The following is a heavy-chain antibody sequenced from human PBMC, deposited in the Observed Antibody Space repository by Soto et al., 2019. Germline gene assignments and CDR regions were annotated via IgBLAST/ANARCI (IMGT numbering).Heavy chain of an antibody. V-gene: IGHV4-59*08. CDR1: GGSISGDY. D-gene: IGHD3-3*01. Sequence: TWETLSLTCIFSGGSISGDYWGWIRQPPGKGLEWIAYIFYAGAINYNPSLKSRVTISVDTSKNQSSLQLRSVTAADPAVYYCARHDFPYFNWFDPWGQGTLVTVSS. CDR3: ARHDFPYFNWFDP. CDR2: IFYAGAI. J-gene: IGHJ5*02.